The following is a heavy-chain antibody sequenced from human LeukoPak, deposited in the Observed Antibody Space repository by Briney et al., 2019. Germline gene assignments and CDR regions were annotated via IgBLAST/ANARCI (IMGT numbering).Heavy chain of an antibody. CDR1: GFTFRTYA. CDR2: ISDSGGST. V-gene: IGHV3-23*01. Sequence: GGSLRLSCAASGFTFRTYAMTWVRQAPGKGLEWVSVISDSGGSTYYADSVKGRFTISRDNSKNTLYLQMNSLRAEDTAVYYCAKQAEAYGDSVTQHWGQGTLVAVPS. J-gene: IGHJ1*01. D-gene: IGHD4-17*01. CDR3: AKQAEAYGDSVTQH.